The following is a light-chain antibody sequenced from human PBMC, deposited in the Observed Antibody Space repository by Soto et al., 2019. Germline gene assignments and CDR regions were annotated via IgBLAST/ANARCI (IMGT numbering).Light chain of an antibody. Sequence: QSVLTQPPSASGTPGQRVIISCSGSSSNIGSETVNWYQQVPGTAPKLLIYANNQRPSGVPDRFSVSKSGTSASLAIGGLQSEDEADYYCAAWDDSLKGWVFGGGTKLTVL. J-gene: IGLJ3*02. CDR1: SSNIGSET. CDR3: AAWDDSLKGWV. CDR2: ANN. V-gene: IGLV1-44*01.